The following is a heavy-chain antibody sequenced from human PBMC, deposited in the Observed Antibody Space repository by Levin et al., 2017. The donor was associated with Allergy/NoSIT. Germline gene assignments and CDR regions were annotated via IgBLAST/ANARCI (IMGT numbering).Heavy chain of an antibody. D-gene: IGHD5-18*01. Sequence: LSLTCAASGFTFSSHWMSWVRQAPGKGLEWVANIKQDGSERYYVDSVRGRFTISRDNAKNSVYLQMNSLRAEDSAVYYCARARGYSYGLLWYFDYWGQGTLVTVSS. CDR2: IKQDGSER. CDR3: ARARGYSYGLLWYFDY. CDR1: GFTFSSHW. V-gene: IGHV3-7*01. J-gene: IGHJ4*02.